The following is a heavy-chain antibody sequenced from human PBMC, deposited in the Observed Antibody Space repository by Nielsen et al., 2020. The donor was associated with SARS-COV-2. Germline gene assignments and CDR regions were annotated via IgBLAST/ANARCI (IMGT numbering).Heavy chain of an antibody. CDR2: ISWNSGSI. CDR3: AKDGHSSGWYGAPDY. D-gene: IGHD6-19*01. Sequence: GGSLRLSCAVSGFIFSSYAMNWVRQAPGKGLEWVSGISWNSGSIGYADSVKGRFTISRDNAKNSLYLQMNSLRAEDTALYYCAKDGHSSGWYGAPDYWGQGTLVTVSS. CDR1: GFIFSSYA. J-gene: IGHJ4*02. V-gene: IGHV3-9*01.